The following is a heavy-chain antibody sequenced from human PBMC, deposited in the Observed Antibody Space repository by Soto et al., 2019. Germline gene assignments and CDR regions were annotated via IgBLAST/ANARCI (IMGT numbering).Heavy chain of an antibody. CDR1: GFTFSSND. D-gene: IGHD3-22*01. CDR3: ATRPLLPGAP. V-gene: IGHV3-53*01. Sequence: EVQLVESGGGLIQPGGSLRLSCAASGFTFSSNDMNWVRQAPGKGLEWVSLIYSSGSTSYADSVKGRFTISRDNSKNTLYLQRSSLRAKDTAVYYCATRPLLPGAPWGQGTMVTVSS. CDR2: IYSSGST. J-gene: IGHJ3*01.